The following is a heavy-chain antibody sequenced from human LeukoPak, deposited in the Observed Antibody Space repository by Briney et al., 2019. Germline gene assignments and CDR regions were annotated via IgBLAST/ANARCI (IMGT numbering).Heavy chain of an antibody. Sequence: PGGSLRLSCAASGFTVSSNYMSWVGQAPGKGLEWVSVIYSGGSTYYADSVKGRFTISRDNSKNTLYLQMNSLRAEDTAVYYCARDHDSSDDHNFDYWGQGTLVTVSS. J-gene: IGHJ4*02. D-gene: IGHD3-22*01. CDR3: ARDHDSSDDHNFDY. CDR1: GFTVSSNY. CDR2: IYSGGST. V-gene: IGHV3-66*01.